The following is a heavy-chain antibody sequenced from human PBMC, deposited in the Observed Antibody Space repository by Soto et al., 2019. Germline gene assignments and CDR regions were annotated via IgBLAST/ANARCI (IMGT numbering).Heavy chain of an antibody. V-gene: IGHV3-7*01. CDR2: IKQDVSGK. CDR1: GFTFSAYY. Sequence: EVQLVESGGGLVQPGGSLRLSCAASGFTFSAYYMNWVRQAPGTGLEWVANIKQDVSGKNYVDSVKGRFTISRDNAKNSLFLQMNSLRADDTAVYYCARDRLYCNGGTGYSFLDYWGQGILVTVSS. J-gene: IGHJ4*02. CDR3: ARDRLYCNGGTGYSFLDY. D-gene: IGHD2-15*01.